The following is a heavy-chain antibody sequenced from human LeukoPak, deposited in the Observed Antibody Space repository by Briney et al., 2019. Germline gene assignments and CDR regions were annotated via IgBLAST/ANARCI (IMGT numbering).Heavy chain of an antibody. CDR2: INEDGSEG. CDR1: GFTFGTYW. V-gene: IGHV3-7*01. CDR3: AKDLRKSIAAAGY. D-gene: IGHD6-13*01. J-gene: IGHJ4*02. Sequence: PGGSLRLSCAASGFTFGTYWMSWVRQAPGKGLEWVANINEDGSEGFYVDSVKGRFTISRDNAKNSLYLQMSSLRAEDTAVYYCAKDLRKSIAAAGYWGQGTLVTVSS.